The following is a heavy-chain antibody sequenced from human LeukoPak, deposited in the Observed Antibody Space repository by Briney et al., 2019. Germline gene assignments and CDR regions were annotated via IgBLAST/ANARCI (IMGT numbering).Heavy chain of an antibody. D-gene: IGHD6-6*01. CDR3: ARHLYSGSSSFDS. V-gene: IGHV4-59*08. CDR1: GGSISSYY. CDR2: TSYSGST. Sequence: SSETLSLTCTVSGGSISSYYWSWIRQPPGKGLEWIGYTSYSGSTNYNPSLKSRVTISVDTSKNQFSLKLGSVTAADTAVYYCARHLYSGSSSFDSWGQGTLVTVSS. J-gene: IGHJ4*02.